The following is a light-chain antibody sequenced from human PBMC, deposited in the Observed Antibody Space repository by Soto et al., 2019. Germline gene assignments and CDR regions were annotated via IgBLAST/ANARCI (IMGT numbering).Light chain of an antibody. J-gene: IGLJ1*01. V-gene: IGLV2-14*03. Sequence: QSALTQPASVSGSPGQSITISCTGTSSDVGAYNYVSWYQQHPGKAPRLMIYDVGNRPSGVSNRFSGSKSGNMASLTITGLQAEDEADYYCSSYTRSTNYVFGTGTKVTVL. CDR2: DVG. CDR1: SSDVGAYNY. CDR3: SSYTRSTNYV.